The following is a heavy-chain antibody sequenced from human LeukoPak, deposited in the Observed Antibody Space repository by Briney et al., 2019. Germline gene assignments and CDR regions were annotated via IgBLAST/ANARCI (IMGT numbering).Heavy chain of an antibody. Sequence: PGGSLRLSCAASGFTFSTYGMHWVRQAPGKGLEWVAFIRYDGSNRYYGDSVKGRFTISRDNSKNTLYLQMNSLRAEDTAVYYCAKDNYDYGDYDGGDYWGQGTLVTVSS. CDR3: AKDNYDYGDYDGGDY. CDR2: IRYDGSNR. D-gene: IGHD4-17*01. J-gene: IGHJ4*02. V-gene: IGHV3-30*02. CDR1: GFTFSTYG.